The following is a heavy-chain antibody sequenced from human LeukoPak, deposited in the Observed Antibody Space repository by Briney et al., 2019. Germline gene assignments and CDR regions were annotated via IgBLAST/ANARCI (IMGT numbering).Heavy chain of an antibody. CDR2: IRYDGSNK. Sequence: GGSLRLSCAASGFTFSSYGMHWVRQSPGKGLEWVAFIRYDGSNKYYADSVKGRFTISRDNSKNTLYLQMTSLRAEDTAVYYCARTYYDILTGENDAFDIWGQGTMVTVSS. CDR3: ARTYYDILTGENDAFDI. J-gene: IGHJ3*02. V-gene: IGHV3-30*02. D-gene: IGHD3-9*01. CDR1: GFTFSSYG.